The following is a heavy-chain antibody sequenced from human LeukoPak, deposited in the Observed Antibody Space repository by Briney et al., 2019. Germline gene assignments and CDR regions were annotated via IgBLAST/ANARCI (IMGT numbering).Heavy chain of an antibody. CDR1: GFTFSSYA. CDR2: IPYDGSNK. Sequence: GGSLRLSSAASGFTFSSYAMHWVRQAPGKGLEWVAVIPYDGSNKYYADSVKGRFTISRDNSKNTLYLQMNSLRAEDTAVYYCARVESMTGTQPFDYWGQGTLVTVSS. CDR3: ARVESMTGTQPFDY. D-gene: IGHD1-1*01. J-gene: IGHJ4*02. V-gene: IGHV3-30-3*01.